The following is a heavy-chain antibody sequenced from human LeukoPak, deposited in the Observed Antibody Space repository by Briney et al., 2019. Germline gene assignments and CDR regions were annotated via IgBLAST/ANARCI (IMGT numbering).Heavy chain of an antibody. V-gene: IGHV3-23*01. CDR1: GFIFSRHG. CDR3: AKDDGWLRYNY. Sequence: GGTLRLSCAASGFIFSRHGMNWVRQAPGKGLEWVSGISGSGDTTYYADSVKGRFTISRDNSKNTVYLQMNSLRAEDTAVYYCAKDDGWLRYNYWGQGTLVTVSS. J-gene: IGHJ4*02. D-gene: IGHD5-12*01. CDR2: ISGSGDTT.